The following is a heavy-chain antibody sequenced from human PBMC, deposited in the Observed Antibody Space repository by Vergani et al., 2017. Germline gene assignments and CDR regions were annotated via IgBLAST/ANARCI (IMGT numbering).Heavy chain of an antibody. CDR2: LTGGGGST. Sequence: EVQLLESGGSLKQPGGSVRLSCAASGFTFSTYAMHWVRQAQGKGLEWFSALTGGGGSTYYADSFKGRFIISRDNSRHTLYLQINSLRPEDTATYYCVKDAGSYENFFDSWGQGTLVTVSS. CDR1: GFTFSTYA. D-gene: IGHD1-26*01. V-gene: IGHV3-23*01. CDR3: VKDAGSYENFFDS. J-gene: IGHJ4*02.